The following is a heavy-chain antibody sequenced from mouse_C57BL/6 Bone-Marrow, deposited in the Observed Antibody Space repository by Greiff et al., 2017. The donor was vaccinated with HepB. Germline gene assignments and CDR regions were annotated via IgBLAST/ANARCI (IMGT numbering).Heavy chain of an antibody. CDR2: IDPNSGGT. D-gene: IGHD1-1*01. CDR1: GYTFISYW. V-gene: IGHV1-72*01. J-gene: IGHJ3*01. CDR3: AREGRVLFAY. Sequence: QLQQPAAAFVKPGASVKLSCKASGYTFISYWMLWVKPRPGRGLDWFGRIDPNSGGTKYNEKFKSKATLTVDKPSSTAYMQLSSLTSEDSAVYYCAREGRVLFAYWGQGTLVTVSA.